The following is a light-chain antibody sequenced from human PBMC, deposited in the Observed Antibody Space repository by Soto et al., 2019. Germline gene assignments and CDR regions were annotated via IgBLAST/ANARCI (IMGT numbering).Light chain of an antibody. CDR2: EVS. J-gene: IGLJ2*01. Sequence: QSALTQPPSASGAPGQSVTISCTGTSSNVGACNYVSWYQQYPGTAPKLMIYEVSKRPSGVPDRFSGSKSGKSASLTVSGLQAEDEADYYCTSYAGSNSVVFGGGTKVTVL. CDR1: SSNVGACNY. V-gene: IGLV2-8*01. CDR3: TSYAGSNSVV.